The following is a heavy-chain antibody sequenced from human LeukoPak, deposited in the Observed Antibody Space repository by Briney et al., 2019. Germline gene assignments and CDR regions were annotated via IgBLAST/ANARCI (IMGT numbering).Heavy chain of an antibody. CDR3: ASPDCSGGSCYTEPNFDY. CDR1: GGTFSSYA. Sequence: SVKVSCKASGGTFSSYAISWVRQAPGQGLEWMGRIIPIFGTANYAQKFQGRVTITTDESTSTAYMELSSLRSEDTAAYYCASPDCSGGSCYTEPNFDYWGQETLVTVSS. D-gene: IGHD2-15*01. J-gene: IGHJ4*02. CDR2: IIPIFGTA. V-gene: IGHV1-69*05.